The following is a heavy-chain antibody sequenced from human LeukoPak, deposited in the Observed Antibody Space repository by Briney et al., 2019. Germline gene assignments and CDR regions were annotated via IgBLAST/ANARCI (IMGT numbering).Heavy chain of an antibody. CDR3: ARGTLRYFDF. CDR1: GYTLTSYY. V-gene: IGHV1-46*01. CDR2: INPSGGRT. J-gene: IGHJ4*02. D-gene: IGHD3-9*01. Sequence: GASVKVSCKASGYTLTSYYMHWVRQAPGQGPEWMGVINPSGGRTTSYAQKIQGRVTMTRDTSMSTVNMELSSLRSEDTAVYYCARGTLRYFDFWGQGTLVTVPS.